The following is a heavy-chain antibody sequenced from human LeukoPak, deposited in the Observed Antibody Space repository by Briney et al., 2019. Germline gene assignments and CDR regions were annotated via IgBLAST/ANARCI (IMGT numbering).Heavy chain of an antibody. CDR3: ARGYRGVVPAAIPPQAFDI. Sequence: PSETLSLTCAVYGGSFGGYYWSWIRQPPGKGLEWIGEINHSGSTNYNPSLKSRVTISVDTSKNQFSLKLSSVTAADTAVYYCARGYRGVVPAAIPPQAFDIWGQGTMVTVSS. CDR1: GGSFGGYY. J-gene: IGHJ3*02. CDR2: INHSGST. D-gene: IGHD2-2*01. V-gene: IGHV4-34*01.